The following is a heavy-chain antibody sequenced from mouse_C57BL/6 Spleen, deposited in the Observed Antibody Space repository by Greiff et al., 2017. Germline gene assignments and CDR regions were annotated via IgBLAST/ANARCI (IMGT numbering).Heavy chain of an antibody. Sequence: ESGPGLVKPSQSLSLTCSVTGYSITSGYYWNWIRQFPGNKLEWMGYISYDGSNNYNPSLKNRISITRDTSKNQFFLKLNSVTTEDTATYYCAIYSWFAYWGQGTLVTVSA. D-gene: IGHD1-1*01. CDR1: GYSITSGYY. CDR3: AIYSWFAY. V-gene: IGHV3-6*01. CDR2: ISYDGSN. J-gene: IGHJ3*01.